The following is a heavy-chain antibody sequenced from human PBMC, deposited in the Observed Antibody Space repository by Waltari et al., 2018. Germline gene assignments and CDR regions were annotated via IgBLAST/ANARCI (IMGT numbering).Heavy chain of an antibody. D-gene: IGHD3-10*01. V-gene: IGHV4-4*07. CDR1: GCPIISYN. CDR3: ARIYGSGTFIYMDV. J-gene: IGHJ6*03. Sequence: QVQLQESGPGLVKPSETLSLTYTVPGCPIISYNWSWIRQPAGKGREWIGRIYPGATPYYNPSLQTRIMMSVDTSQNQFSLKLSSVTAADTAVYYCARIYGSGTFIYMDVWGKGTTVTVSS. CDR2: IYPGATP.